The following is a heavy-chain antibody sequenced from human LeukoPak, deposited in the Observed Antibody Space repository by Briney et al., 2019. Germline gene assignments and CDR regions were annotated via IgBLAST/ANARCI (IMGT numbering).Heavy chain of an antibody. CDR3: ARTMADAGTNH. J-gene: IGHJ5*02. V-gene: IGHV1-46*01. CDR1: GYTFINQY. CDR2: INPSGDSV. D-gene: IGHD6-13*01. Sequence: ASVKVSCKASGYTFINQYTHWVRQAPGQGLEWMGRINPSGDSVNYAQKSQDRVTMTRDTATNTVYLELSSLRSDDTAIYYCARTMADAGTNHWGQGTLVTVSS.